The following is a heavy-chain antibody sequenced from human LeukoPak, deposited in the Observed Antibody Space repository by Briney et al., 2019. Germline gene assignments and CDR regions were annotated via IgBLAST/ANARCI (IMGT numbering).Heavy chain of an antibody. D-gene: IGHD1-1*01. V-gene: IGHV1-69*01. CDR2: IIPIFGTA. CDR3: ARASLERRRDYYYGMDV. Sequence: ASVKVSCKASGGTFSSYAISWVRQAPGQELEWMGGIIPIFGTANYAQKFQGRVTIIADESTSTAYMELSSLRSEDTAVYYCARASLERRRDYYYGMDVWGQGTTVTVSS. CDR1: GGTFSSYA. J-gene: IGHJ6*02.